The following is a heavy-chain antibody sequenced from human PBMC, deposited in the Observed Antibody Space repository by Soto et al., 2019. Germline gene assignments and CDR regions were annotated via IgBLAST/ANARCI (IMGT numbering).Heavy chain of an antibody. V-gene: IGHV3-48*03. J-gene: IGHJ6*02. D-gene: IGHD3-3*02. CDR3: ARTRFECRSISCRNYYYGLDV. CDR1: GFTVSSYE. Sequence: EVQLVESGGGLVQPGGSLRLSCAASGFTVSSYEMNWVRQAPGKGLEWVSYFSNSDSTIYYADSVKGRFTISRDNAKNSLFLQMNSLRAEDTAVYYCARTRFECRSISCRNYYYGLDVWGQGTTVTVSS. CDR2: FSNSDSTI.